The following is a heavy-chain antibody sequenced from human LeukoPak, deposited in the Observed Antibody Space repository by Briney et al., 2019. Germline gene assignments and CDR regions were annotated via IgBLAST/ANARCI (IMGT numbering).Heavy chain of an antibody. Sequence: SETLSLTCTVSGGSISSYYWSWIRQPPGKGLEWIGYIYYSGSTNYNPSLKSRVTISVDTSKNQFSLKLSSVTAADTAVYYCARIANFDWLLYPGGYFDLWGRGTLVTVSS. V-gene: IGHV4-59*08. D-gene: IGHD3-9*01. J-gene: IGHJ2*01. CDR1: GGSISSYY. CDR3: ARIANFDWLLYPGGYFDL. CDR2: IYYSGST.